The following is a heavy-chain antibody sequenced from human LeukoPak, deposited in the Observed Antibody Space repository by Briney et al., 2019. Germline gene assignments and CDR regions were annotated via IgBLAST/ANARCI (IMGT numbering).Heavy chain of an antibody. Sequence: GASAKVSCKASGYTFTSYYIHWVRQAPGQGLEWMGIINPSGGSTSYPQEFQDRVTMTRDTSTSTVYMELSSLKSDDTAIYYCARGVFGELEKLMFQHWGQGTLVTVSS. CDR3: ARGVFGELEKLMFQH. V-gene: IGHV1-46*01. CDR2: INPSGGST. D-gene: IGHD3-10*02. J-gene: IGHJ1*01. CDR1: GYTFTSYY.